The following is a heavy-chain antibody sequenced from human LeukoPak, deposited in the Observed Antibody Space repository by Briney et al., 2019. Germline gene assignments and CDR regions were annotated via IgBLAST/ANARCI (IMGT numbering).Heavy chain of an antibody. J-gene: IGHJ4*02. Sequence: GGSLRLSCAASGFTFSSYGMHWVRQAPGKGLEWVAVISYDGSNKYYADSVKGRFTISRDNSKNTLYLQMNSLRAEDTAVYYCAKGGIAAAGTGYWGQGTLVTVSS. CDR1: GFTFSSYG. D-gene: IGHD6-13*01. CDR2: ISYDGSNK. CDR3: AKGGIAAAGTGY. V-gene: IGHV3-30*18.